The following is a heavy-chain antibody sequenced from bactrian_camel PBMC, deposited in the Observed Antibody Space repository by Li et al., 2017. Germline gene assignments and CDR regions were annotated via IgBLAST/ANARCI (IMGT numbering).Heavy chain of an antibody. D-gene: IGHD6*01. CDR2: IFTGDASTNSDAST. J-gene: IGHJ4*01. CDR3: VGDPPGSVWFEY. Sequence: HVQLVESGGDLVQPGGSLRLTCATSGFTFSSNYMRWVRQAPGKGLEWVSSIFTGDASTNSDASTNSADSLKGRFTISRDNAKNTVYLQMNSLKSEDTAVYFCVGDPPGSVWFEYWGQGTQVTVS. V-gene: IGHV3-2*01. CDR1: GFTFSSNY.